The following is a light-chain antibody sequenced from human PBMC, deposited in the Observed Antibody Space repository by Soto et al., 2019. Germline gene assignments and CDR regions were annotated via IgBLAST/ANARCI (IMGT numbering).Light chain of an antibody. Sequence: EIVLTQSPATLSLSPGERATLSCRASQSVSSSLAWYQQKLGQAPRLLIYEASDSATGIPARFSGSGSGTDFTLIIGNLEPEDFAVYYCQQGSTWPWTFGQGTKVEIK. J-gene: IGKJ1*01. CDR3: QQGSTWPWT. CDR2: EAS. V-gene: IGKV3-11*01. CDR1: QSVSSS.